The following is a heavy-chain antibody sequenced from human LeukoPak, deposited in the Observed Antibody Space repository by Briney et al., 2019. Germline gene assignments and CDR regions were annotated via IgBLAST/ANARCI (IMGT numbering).Heavy chain of an antibody. CDR1: GGSISSGDYY. D-gene: IGHD3-9*01. CDR2: IYYSGST. V-gene: IGHV4-30-4*01. J-gene: IGHJ4*02. CDR3: ARADILTGYYYFDY. Sequence: SETLSLTCTVSGGSISSGDYYWSWIRQPPGKGLEWIGYIYYSGSTYYNPSLKSRVTTSVDTSKNQFSLKLSSVTAADTAVYYCARADILTGYYYFDYWGQGTLVTVSS.